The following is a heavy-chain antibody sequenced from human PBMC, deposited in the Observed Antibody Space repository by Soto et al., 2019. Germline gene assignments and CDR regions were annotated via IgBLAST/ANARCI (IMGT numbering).Heavy chain of an antibody. CDR3: ARAISGYVT. D-gene: IGHD5-12*01. CDR2: INAGTGDT. Sequence: HVQLVQSGAEMKKPGASVKLSCKTSGINYNTYAIHWVRQAPGQGLEWMGWINAGTGDTRYSQNFQGSVTLTRDTSASTVYMDLDSLKSEDTGVYYCARAISGYVTWGQGTLVTVSS. J-gene: IGHJ4*02. V-gene: IGHV1-3*01. CDR1: GINYNTYA.